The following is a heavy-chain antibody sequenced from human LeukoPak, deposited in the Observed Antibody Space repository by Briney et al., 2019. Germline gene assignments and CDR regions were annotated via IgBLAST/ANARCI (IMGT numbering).Heavy chain of an antibody. D-gene: IGHD1-26*01. Sequence: ASVEVSCKASGYTFTSYDINWVRQATGQGLEWMGWMNPNSGNTGYAQKFQGRVTMTRNTSISTAYMELSSLRSDDTAVYYCARAPPSYSGSYYFDYWGQGTLVTVSS. V-gene: IGHV1-8*01. CDR3: ARAPPSYSGSYYFDY. CDR1: GYTFTSYD. J-gene: IGHJ4*02. CDR2: MNPNSGNT.